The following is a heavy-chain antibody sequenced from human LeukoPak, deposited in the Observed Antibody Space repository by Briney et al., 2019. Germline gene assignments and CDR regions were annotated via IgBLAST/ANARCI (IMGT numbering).Heavy chain of an antibody. CDR3: ARAGGGILDASDY. V-gene: IGHV3-21*01. CDR1: GLTFSSYS. D-gene: IGHD2-15*01. J-gene: IGHJ4*02. CDR2: ISSGSGYM. Sequence: GGPLSLSCEASGLTFSSYSMNWVRRAPGKGLEWVSSISSGSGYMYYADSVKGRFTISRDNAKNSLYLQMNSLRAEDTAVYYCARAGGGILDASDYWGQGTLVTVSS.